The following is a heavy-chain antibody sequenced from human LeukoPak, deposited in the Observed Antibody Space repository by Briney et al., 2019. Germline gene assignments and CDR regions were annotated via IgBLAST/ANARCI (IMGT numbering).Heavy chain of an antibody. CDR3: ARETPDAYNFDY. Sequence: ASVKVSFKASGYTFTSYHLHWVRQAPGQGLEWMGIIYSSGDVKGHAQNFQDRLTMTRDTSTSTIYMELRSLGSEDTAVYYCARETPDAYNFDYWGQGTLVTVSS. D-gene: IGHD1-1*01. J-gene: IGHJ4*02. V-gene: IGHV1-46*01. CDR1: GYTFTSYH. CDR2: IYSSGDVK.